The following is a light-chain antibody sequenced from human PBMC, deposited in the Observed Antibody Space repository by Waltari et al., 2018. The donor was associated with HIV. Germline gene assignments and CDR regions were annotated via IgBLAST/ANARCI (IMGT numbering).Light chain of an antibody. CDR3: QQYYSTPLT. J-gene: IGKJ4*01. Sequence: FDMTLSPASLAVSLGESCTLDCEPRLSVLYSPNNKNYLAWYQQKPGQPPKLLLYWASTRESAVPDRFSGSGSGTDFTLTISSLQAEDVAVYYCQQYYSTPLTFGGGTKVEIK. CDR2: WAS. V-gene: IGKV4-1*01. CDR1: LSVLYSPNNKNY.